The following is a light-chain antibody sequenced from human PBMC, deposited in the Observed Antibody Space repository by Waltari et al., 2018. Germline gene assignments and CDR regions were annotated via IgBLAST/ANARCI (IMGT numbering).Light chain of an antibody. CDR3: QAWDSSPYVV. CDR2: QDS. J-gene: IGLJ2*01. V-gene: IGLV3-1*01. CDR1: KLGDKY. Sequence: SYELTQPPSVSVSPGQTASITCSGDKLGDKYACWYQQKPGQSPVLVIYQDSKRPSGIPGRVSRSNSGNTGTLTIGGTQAMDEADYYCQAWDSSPYVVFGGGTKLTVL.